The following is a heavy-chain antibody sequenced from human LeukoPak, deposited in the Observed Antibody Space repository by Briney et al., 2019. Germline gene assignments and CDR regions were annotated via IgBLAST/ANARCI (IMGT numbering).Heavy chain of an antibody. CDR1: GYSFTNYW. V-gene: IGHV5-51*01. D-gene: IGHD1/OR15-1a*01. CDR3: ARGGTVTVAHNWFDP. CDR2: IYPGDSDT. Sequence: GESLKISCKGSGYSFTNYWIGWVRQMPEKGLEWMGIIYPGDSDTGYSPSFQGQVAISADKSITTAYLRWSSLKASDTAMYYCARGGTVTVAHNWFDPWGQGTLVTVSS. J-gene: IGHJ5*02.